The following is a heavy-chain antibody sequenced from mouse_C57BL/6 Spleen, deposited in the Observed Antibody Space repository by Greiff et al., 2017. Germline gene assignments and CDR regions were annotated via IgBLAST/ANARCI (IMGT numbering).Heavy chain of an antibody. D-gene: IGHD1-1*01. CDR3: ASHYYGSSYDY. Sequence: EVQVVESGPGLVKPSQSLSLTCSVTGYSITSGYYWNWIRQFPGNKLEWMGYISYDGSNNYNPSLKNRISITRDTSKNQFFLKLNSVTTEDTATYYGASHYYGSSYDYWGQGTTLTVSS. CDR1: GYSITSGYY. CDR2: ISYDGSN. V-gene: IGHV3-6*01. J-gene: IGHJ2*01.